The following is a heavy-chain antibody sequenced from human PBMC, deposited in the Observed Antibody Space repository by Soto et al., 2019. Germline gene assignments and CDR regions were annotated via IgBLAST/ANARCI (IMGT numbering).Heavy chain of an antibody. CDR1: GYIFTSYG. CDR3: ARGDDYYDSSGHYFTFFNY. Sequence: QVQLVQSGPEVKKPGASVKLSCKASGYIFTSYGIGWVRQAPGQGLEWMGWISAFKGYTKYPQRLQGRVTMTTDAPTGTAYMELRSLRSDDTAVYYCARGDDYYDSSGHYFTFFNYWGQGSLVTVSS. J-gene: IGHJ4*02. CDR2: ISAFKGYT. V-gene: IGHV1-18*01. D-gene: IGHD3-22*01.